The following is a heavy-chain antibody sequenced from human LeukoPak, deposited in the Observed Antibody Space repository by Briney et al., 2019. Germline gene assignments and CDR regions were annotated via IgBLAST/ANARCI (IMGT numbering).Heavy chain of an antibody. J-gene: IGHJ4*02. CDR1: GYTFTSYY. CDR2: INPSGGST. V-gene: IGHV1-46*01. Sequence: ASVKVSCKASGYTFTSYYMLWVRQAPGQGLEWMGIINPSGGSTSYAQKFQERVTITRDMSTSTAYMELSSLRSEDTAVYYCAAVPIVGATDDIDYWGQGTLVTVSS. CDR3: AAVPIVGATDDIDY. D-gene: IGHD1-26*01.